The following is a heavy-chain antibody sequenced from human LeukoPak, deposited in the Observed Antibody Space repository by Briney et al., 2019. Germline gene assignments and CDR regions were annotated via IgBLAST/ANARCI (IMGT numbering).Heavy chain of an antibody. CDR3: AKEEAFYYDSSGYHYRMLDY. D-gene: IGHD3-22*01. CDR2: IRYDGSNK. V-gene: IGHV3-30*02. J-gene: IGHJ4*02. Sequence: GGSLRLSCAASGFTFSSYGMHWVRQAPGKGLEWVAFIRYDGSNKYYADSVKGRFTISRDNSKNTLYLQMNSLRAEDTAVYYCAKEEAFYYDSSGYHYRMLDYWGQGTLVTVSS. CDR1: GFTFSSYG.